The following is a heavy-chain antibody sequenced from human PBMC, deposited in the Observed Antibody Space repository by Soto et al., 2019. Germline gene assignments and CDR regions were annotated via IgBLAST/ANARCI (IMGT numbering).Heavy chain of an antibody. D-gene: IGHD3-22*01. CDR3: ASSRRYYYDSSGLDAFDV. V-gene: IGHV1-2*04. J-gene: IGHJ3*01. CDR1: GYTFTGYY. Sequence: ASVKVSCKASGYTFTGYYMHWVRQAPGQGLEWMGWINPNSGDTNYAQKIQGWVTMTRDTSISTAYMELSRLRSDDTAVYYCASSRRYYYDSSGLDAFDVWGQGTMVTVSS. CDR2: INPNSGDT.